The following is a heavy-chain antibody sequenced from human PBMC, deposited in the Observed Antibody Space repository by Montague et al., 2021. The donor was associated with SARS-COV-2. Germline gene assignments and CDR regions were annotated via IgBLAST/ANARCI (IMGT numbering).Heavy chain of an antibody. CDR2: IYPGDSDT. CDR1: GYTFTSYW. Sequence: QSVEEVITPGESLQISCKGSGYTFTSYWIGWVRQMPGKGLEWMGVIYPGDSDTRYSPSFQGQVTISADKSISTAYLQWSSLKASHTAMYYCVSRTGAFDVWGQGTMVTVSS. CDR3: VSRTGAFDV. D-gene: IGHD3/OR15-3a*01. J-gene: IGHJ3*01. V-gene: IGHV5-51*01.